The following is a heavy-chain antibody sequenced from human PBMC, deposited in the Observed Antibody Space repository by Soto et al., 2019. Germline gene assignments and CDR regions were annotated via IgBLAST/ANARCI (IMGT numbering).Heavy chain of an antibody. CDR2: INAGNGNT. Sequence: ASVKVSCKASGYTFTSYAMHWVRQAPGQRLEWMGWINAGNGNTKYSQKFQGRVTITRDTSASTAYMELSSLRSEDTAVYYCARGRHDYGDIYFDYWGPGTMVTVYS. CDR1: GYTFTSYA. J-gene: IGHJ4*02. V-gene: IGHV1-3*01. D-gene: IGHD4-17*01. CDR3: ARGRHDYGDIYFDY.